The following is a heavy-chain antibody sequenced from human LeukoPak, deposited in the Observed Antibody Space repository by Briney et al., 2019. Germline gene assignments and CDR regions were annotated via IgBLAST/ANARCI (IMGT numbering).Heavy chain of an antibody. Sequence: GGSLRFSCAASGFTVSSNYMSWVRQAPGKGLEWVANIKQDGSEKYYVDSVKGRFTISRDNAKNSLYLQMNSLRAEDTAVYYCARDRRGVYYYGMDVWGQGTTVTVSS. D-gene: IGHD3-16*01. CDR2: IKQDGSEK. J-gene: IGHJ6*02. CDR1: GFTVSSNY. CDR3: ARDRRGVYYYGMDV. V-gene: IGHV3-7*01.